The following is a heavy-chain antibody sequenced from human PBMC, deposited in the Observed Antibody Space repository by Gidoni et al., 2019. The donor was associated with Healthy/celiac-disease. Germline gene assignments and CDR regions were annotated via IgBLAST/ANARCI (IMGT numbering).Heavy chain of an antibody. CDR2: IAYDGSNK. V-gene: IGHV3-30-3*01. CDR3: ARDRLPIVVVPAAIYYYYYMDV. D-gene: IGHD2-2*01. Sequence: QVQLVESGGGVVQPGRSLRLSCAASGFTFSRYALHWVRQGQGKGLEWVAVIAYDGSNKYYADSVKGRFTISRDNSKNTLYLQMNSLRAEDTAVYYCARDRLPIVVVPAAIYYYYYMDVWGKGTTVTVSS. J-gene: IGHJ6*03. CDR1: GFTFSRYA.